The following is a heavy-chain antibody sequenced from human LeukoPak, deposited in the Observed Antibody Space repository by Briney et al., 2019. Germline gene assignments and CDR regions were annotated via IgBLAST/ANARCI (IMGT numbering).Heavy chain of an antibody. CDR1: GFTFSSFE. CDR3: AREGGWTFDY. Sequence: PGGSLRLSCAASGFTFSSFEMNWVRQAPGKGLEWVSYISSGGSTRYYADSVKGRFTISRDSAKNPLYLQMNSLRAEDTAVYYCAREGGWTFDYWGQGTLVTVSS. D-gene: IGHD2-15*01. CDR2: ISSGGSTR. V-gene: IGHV3-48*03. J-gene: IGHJ4*02.